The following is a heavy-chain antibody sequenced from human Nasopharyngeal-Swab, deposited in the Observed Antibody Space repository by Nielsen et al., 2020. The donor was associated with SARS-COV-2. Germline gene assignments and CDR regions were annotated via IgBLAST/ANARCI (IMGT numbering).Heavy chain of an antibody. CDR3: ARDNYEPGLNYYYYYMDV. J-gene: IGHJ6*03. Sequence: SVKVSCKASGGTFSSYATSWVRQAPGQGLEWMGGIIPIFGTANYAQKFQGRVTITADESTSTAYMELSSLRSDDTAVYYCARDNYEPGLNYYYYYMDVWGKGTTVTVSS. CDR1: GGTFSSYA. V-gene: IGHV1-69*13. D-gene: IGHD3-22*01. CDR2: IIPIFGTA.